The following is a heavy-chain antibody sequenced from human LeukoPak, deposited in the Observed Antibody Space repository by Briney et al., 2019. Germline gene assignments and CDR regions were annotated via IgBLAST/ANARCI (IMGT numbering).Heavy chain of an antibody. CDR1: GFTFSSYG. J-gene: IGHJ4*02. D-gene: IGHD3-22*01. Sequence: GGSLRLSCAASGFTFSSYGMHWVRQAPGKVLEWVAFIRYDGNNKYYADSVKGRFTIDRDNSKNTVYLQMNSLRPDDTAIYFCARQESRNYYYEGLDYWGQGNLVTVSS. CDR3: ARQESRNYYYEGLDY. V-gene: IGHV3-30*02. CDR2: IRYDGNNK.